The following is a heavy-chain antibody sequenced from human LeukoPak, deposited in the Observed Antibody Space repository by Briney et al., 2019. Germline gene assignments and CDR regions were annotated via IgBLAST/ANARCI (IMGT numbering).Heavy chain of an antibody. Sequence: GGSLRLSCAASGFTFSSYDMHWVRQAPGKGLEWVAVISYDGSNKYYADSVKGRFAISRDNAKNSLYLQMNSLRAEDTALYYCAKGVSSSWYLFDYWGQGTLVTVSS. CDR1: GFTFSSYD. D-gene: IGHD6-13*01. J-gene: IGHJ4*02. V-gene: IGHV3-30*09. CDR2: ISYDGSNK. CDR3: AKGVSSSWYLFDY.